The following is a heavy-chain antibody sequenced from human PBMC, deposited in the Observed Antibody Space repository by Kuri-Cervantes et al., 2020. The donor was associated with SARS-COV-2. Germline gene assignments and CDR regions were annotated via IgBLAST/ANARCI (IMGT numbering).Heavy chain of an antibody. CDR3: ARPSGSRYGDYFDY. D-gene: IGHD4-17*01. V-gene: IGHV3-23*01. J-gene: IGHJ4*02. CDR2: ISGSGGST. Sequence: GESLKISCAASGFTFSDYYMSWIRQAPGKGLEWVSAISGSGGSTYYADSVKGRFTISRDNSKNTLYLQMNSLRAEDTAVYYCARPSGSRYGDYFDYWGQGTLVTVSS. CDR1: GFTFSDYY.